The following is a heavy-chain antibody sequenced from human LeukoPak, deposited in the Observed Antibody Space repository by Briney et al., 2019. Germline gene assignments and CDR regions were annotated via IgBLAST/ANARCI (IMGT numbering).Heavy chain of an antibody. CDR2: ISSSGGTI. J-gene: IGHJ4*02. V-gene: IGHV3-48*03. CDR1: GFTFSSYE. CDR3: ARGGSITMIPSAKGYFDY. D-gene: IGHD3-22*01. Sequence: PGGSLRLSCAASGFTFSSYEMNWVRQAPGKGLEWVSYISSSGGTIYYADSVKGRFTISRDNAKSSLYLQMNSLRAEDTAVYYCARGGSITMIPSAKGYFDYWGQGTLVTVSS.